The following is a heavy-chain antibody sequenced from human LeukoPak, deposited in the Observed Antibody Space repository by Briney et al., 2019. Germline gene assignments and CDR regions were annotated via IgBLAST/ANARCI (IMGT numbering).Heavy chain of an antibody. Sequence: PGGSLRLSCAASGLTFSNYAMSWVRQAPGKGLEGVSGISDSGGSTYYADSVKGRFIISRDNSKNTLYLQSNSLRAEDTAVYYCAKRGIMIRKIILVGYHTEASYFDCWGQGTLVTVSS. CDR1: GLTFSNYA. CDR3: AKRGIMIRKIILVGYHTEASYFDC. V-gene: IGHV3-23*01. J-gene: IGHJ4*02. CDR2: ISDSGGST. D-gene: IGHD3-16*01.